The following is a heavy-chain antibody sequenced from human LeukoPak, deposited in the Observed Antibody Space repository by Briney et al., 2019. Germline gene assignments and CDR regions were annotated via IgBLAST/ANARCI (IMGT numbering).Heavy chain of an antibody. CDR2: ISGSGGST. V-gene: IGHV3-23*01. Sequence: GGSLRLSCAASGFTFSSYAMSWVRQAPGKGLEWVSAISGSGGSTYYADSVKGRFTISRDNSKNTLYLQMNSLRAEDTAVYYCARDCSSTSCYLRYYYYGMDVWGQGTTVTVSS. J-gene: IGHJ6*02. CDR3: ARDCSSTSCYLRYYYYGMDV. CDR1: GFTFSSYA. D-gene: IGHD2-2*01.